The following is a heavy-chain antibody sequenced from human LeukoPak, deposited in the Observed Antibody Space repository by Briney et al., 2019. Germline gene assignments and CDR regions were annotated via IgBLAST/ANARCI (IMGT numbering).Heavy chain of an antibody. V-gene: IGHV3-30*02. CDR3: ARVMGSSNYHYYMDV. J-gene: IGHJ6*03. CDR1: GFTFSSYG. CDR2: IRFDGSNK. D-gene: IGHD2-8*01. Sequence: GGSLRLSCAASGFTFSSYGMHWVRQAPGKGLEWVALIRFDGSNKYYADSVKGRFTIFRDNSKNTLYLQLSSLRAEDTAVYSCARVMGSSNYHYYMDVWGEGTTVTVSS.